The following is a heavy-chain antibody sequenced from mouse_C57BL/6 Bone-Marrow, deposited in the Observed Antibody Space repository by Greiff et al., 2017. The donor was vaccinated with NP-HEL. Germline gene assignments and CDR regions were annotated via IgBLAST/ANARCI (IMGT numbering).Heavy chain of an antibody. CDR2: IDPENGDT. CDR3: TRNGSSYGFAY. D-gene: IGHD1-1*01. Sequence: EVQLQQSGAELVRPGASVKLSCTASGFNIKDDYMHWVKQRPEQGLEWIGWIDPENGDTEYASKFQGKATITADTSSNTAYLQLRSLTSEDTAVYYCTRNGSSYGFAYWGQGTLVTVSA. V-gene: IGHV14-4*01. J-gene: IGHJ3*01. CDR1: GFNIKDDY.